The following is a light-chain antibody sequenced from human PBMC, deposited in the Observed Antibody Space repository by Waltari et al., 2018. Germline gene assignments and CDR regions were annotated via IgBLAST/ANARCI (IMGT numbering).Light chain of an antibody. CDR2: YDD. CDR3: AAWDDNLSGVV. J-gene: IGLJ2*01. CDR1: SSNIGNNA. Sequence: QSVLTQPPSMSEVPRQRVTISCSGSSSNIGNNAVHWYQQLPGKAPKLLIYYDDLLPSGVSDRFSASKSGTSASLAISGVQSEDEADYYCAAWDDNLSGVVFGGGTKLTVL. V-gene: IGLV1-36*01.